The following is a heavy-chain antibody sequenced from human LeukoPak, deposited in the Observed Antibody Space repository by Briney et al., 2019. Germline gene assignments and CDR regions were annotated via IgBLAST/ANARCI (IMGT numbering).Heavy chain of an antibody. CDR3: ARGDGSTHPDLFDI. V-gene: IGHV3-21*01. J-gene: IGHJ3*02. D-gene: IGHD2-21*02. CDR1: GFTFSSHF. CDR2: ISSSSIYI. Sequence: PGGSLRLSCAASGFTFSSHFINWVRQAPGKWLQWVSSISSSSIYIYYADSVKGRFTISRDNAKNSLYLPMHSLRGEDTAVYYCARGDGSTHPDLFDIWGQGTMVTVSS.